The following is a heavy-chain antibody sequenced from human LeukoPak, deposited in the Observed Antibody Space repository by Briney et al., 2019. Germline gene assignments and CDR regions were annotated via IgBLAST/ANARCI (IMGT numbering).Heavy chain of an antibody. CDR2: IYYSGST. V-gene: IGHV4-30-4*01. D-gene: IGHD4-23*01. J-gene: IGHJ4*02. CDR1: GGSISSGDYY. Sequence: SQTLSLTCTVSGGSISSGDYYWSWIRQPPGKGLEWIGYIYYSGSTYYNPSLKSRVTISVDTSKNQFSLKLSSVTAADTAVYYCAGTMTAVVNGFDYWGQGTLVTVSS. CDR3: AGTMTAVVNGFDY.